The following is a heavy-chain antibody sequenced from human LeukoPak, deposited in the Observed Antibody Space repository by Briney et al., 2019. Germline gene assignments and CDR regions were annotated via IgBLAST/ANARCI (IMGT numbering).Heavy chain of an antibody. Sequence: SETLSLTCAVYGGSFGGYYWSWIRQPPGKGLEWIGEINDSGSTNYIPSLKSRVTISVDRSKNQFSLWLSSVTAADTAVYYCARDRYYYDSSAYYYFFHYWGQGTLVTVSS. CDR3: ARDRYYYDSSAYYYFFHY. J-gene: IGHJ4*02. V-gene: IGHV4-34*01. CDR1: GGSFGGYY. D-gene: IGHD3-22*01. CDR2: INDSGST.